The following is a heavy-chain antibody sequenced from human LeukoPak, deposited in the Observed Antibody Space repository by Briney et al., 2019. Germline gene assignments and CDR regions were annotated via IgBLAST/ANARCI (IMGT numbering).Heavy chain of an antibody. CDR3: ARRSIVGATTGWFDP. CDR1: GGSISSSSSY. CDR2: IYYSGST. J-gene: IGHJ5*02. Sequence: SETLSLTCTVSGGSISSSSSYWGWIRQPPGKGLEWIVSIYYSGSTYYNPSLKSRVTVSVDTSKNQFSLKLSSVTAADTAVYYCARRSIVGATTGWFDPWGQGTLVTVSS. V-gene: IGHV4-39*01. D-gene: IGHD1-26*01.